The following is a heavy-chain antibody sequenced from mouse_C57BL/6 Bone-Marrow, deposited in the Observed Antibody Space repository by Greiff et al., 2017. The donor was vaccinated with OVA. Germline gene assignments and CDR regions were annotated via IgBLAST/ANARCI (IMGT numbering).Heavy chain of an antibody. CDR1: GYTFTDYN. J-gene: IGHJ2*01. CDR3: AKGTTVVDY. Sequence: VQLKQSGPELVKPGASVKMSCKASGYTFTDYNMHWVKQSHGKSLEWIGYINPNNGGTSYNQKFKGKATLTVNKSYSTAYMELRSLTSEDSAVYYCAKGTTVVDYWGQGTTLTVSS. D-gene: IGHD1-1*01. V-gene: IGHV1-22*01. CDR2: INPNNGGT.